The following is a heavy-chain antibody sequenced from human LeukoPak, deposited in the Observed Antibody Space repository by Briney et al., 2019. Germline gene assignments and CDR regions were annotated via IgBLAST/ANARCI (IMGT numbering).Heavy chain of an antibody. CDR2: INHSGST. CDR3: ARGYDFWSGYTY. D-gene: IGHD3-3*01. J-gene: IGHJ4*02. V-gene: IGHV4-34*01. Sequence: RSSETLSLTCAVYGGSFSGYYWSWISQPPGKGLEWIGEINHSGSTNNNPSLKSRVTISVDTSKNQFSLNLSSVTAADTAVYYCARGYDFWSGYTYWGQGTLVTVSS. CDR1: GGSFSGYY.